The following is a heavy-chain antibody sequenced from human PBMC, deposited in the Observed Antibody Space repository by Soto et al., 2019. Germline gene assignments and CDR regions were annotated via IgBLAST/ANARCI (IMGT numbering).Heavy chain of an antibody. Sequence: QVQLQESGPGLVKPSGTLSLTCAVSGGSISSSNWWSWVRQPPGKGLEWIGEIYHSGSTNYNPSLKSRVTIAVDRSTNQFSLKLSSVTAADTAVYYCARDRGIAAAGDFDYWGQGTLVTVSS. J-gene: IGHJ4*02. CDR3: ARDRGIAAAGDFDY. V-gene: IGHV4-4*02. D-gene: IGHD6-13*01. CDR2: IYHSGST. CDR1: GGSISSSNW.